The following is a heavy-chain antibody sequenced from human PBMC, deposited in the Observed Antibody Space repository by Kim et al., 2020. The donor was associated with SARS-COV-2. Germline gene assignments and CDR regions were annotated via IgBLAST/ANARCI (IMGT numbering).Heavy chain of an antibody. D-gene: IGHD3-10*01. J-gene: IGHJ4*02. CDR3: ARDLWVRGVIIYPDC. Sequence: SLKSRVTRSGDASKNQFSLKLSSVTAADTAVYYCARDLWVRGVIIYPDCWGQGTLVTVSS. V-gene: IGHV4-30-4*07.